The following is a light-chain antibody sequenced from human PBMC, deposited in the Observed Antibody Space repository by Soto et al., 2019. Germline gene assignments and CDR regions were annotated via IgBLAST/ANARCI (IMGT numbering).Light chain of an antibody. CDR1: SSDVGGYNY. CDR2: EVS. CDR3: TSYTSGSTLVV. V-gene: IGLV2-14*01. J-gene: IGLJ2*01. Sequence: QSALTQPASVSGSPGQSITISCTGTSSDVGGYNYVSWYQQHPGKAPKVMIYEVSNRPSGVSNRFSGSKSGNTASLTISGLQAEDEADYYYTSYTSGSTLVVFGGGTKLTVL.